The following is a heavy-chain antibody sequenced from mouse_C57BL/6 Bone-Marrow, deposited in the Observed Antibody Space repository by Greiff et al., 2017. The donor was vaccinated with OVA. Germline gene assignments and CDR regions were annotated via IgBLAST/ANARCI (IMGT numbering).Heavy chain of an antibody. CDR1: GYTFTSYD. Sequence: QVQLQQSGPELVKPGASVKLSCKASGYTFTSYDINWVKQRPGQGLEWIGWIYPRDGSTQYNEKFKGKATLTVDPSSSTAYMELHSLTSEDSAVYFCAFYYDYDGTPFDYWGQGTTLTVSS. D-gene: IGHD2-4*01. CDR2: IYPRDGST. J-gene: IGHJ2*01. CDR3: AFYYDYDGTPFDY. V-gene: IGHV1-85*01.